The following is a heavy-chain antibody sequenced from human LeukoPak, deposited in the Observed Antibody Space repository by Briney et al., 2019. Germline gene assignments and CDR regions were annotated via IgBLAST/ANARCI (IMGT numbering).Heavy chain of an antibody. CDR1: GFTFSSYN. V-gene: IGHV3-48*01. D-gene: IGHD2-2*01. Sequence: GGSLRLSCAASGFTFSSYNMNWVRQAPGKGLEWVSYISSSSSTIYYADSVKGRFTISRDNAKNSLYLQMNSLRAEDTAVYYCARDGLGYCSSTSCRPFDYWGQGTLVTVSS. J-gene: IGHJ4*02. CDR2: ISSSSSTI. CDR3: ARDGLGYCSSTSCRPFDY.